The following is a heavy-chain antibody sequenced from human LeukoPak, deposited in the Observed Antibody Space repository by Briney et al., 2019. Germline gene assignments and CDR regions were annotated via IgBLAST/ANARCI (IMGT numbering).Heavy chain of an antibody. CDR2: IYYSGST. J-gene: IGHJ4*02. V-gene: IGHV4-61*08. CDR3: ARAVPATSDILTGLTPDYFDY. Sequence: PSETLSLTCTVSGGSISSGDYYWSWIRQPPGKGLEWNGYIYYSGSTNYNPSLKSRVTISVDTSKNQFSLKLSSVTAADTAVYYCARAVPATSDILTGLTPDYFDYWGQGTLVTVSS. D-gene: IGHD3-9*01. CDR1: GGSISSGDYY.